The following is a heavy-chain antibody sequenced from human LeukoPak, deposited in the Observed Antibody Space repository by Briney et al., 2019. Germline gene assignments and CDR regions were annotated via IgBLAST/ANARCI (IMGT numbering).Heavy chain of an antibody. CDR2: IIPIFGTA. CDR1: GGTFSSYA. D-gene: IGHD3-3*01. J-gene: IGHJ3*02. V-gene: IGHV1-69*13. CDR3: ARGAVYDVRAFDI. Sequence: WASVKVSCKASGGTFSSYAISWVRQAPGQGLEWMGGIIPIFGTANYAQKFQGRVTITADESTSTAYIELSSLRSEDTALYYCARGAVYDVRAFDIWGQGTMVTVSS.